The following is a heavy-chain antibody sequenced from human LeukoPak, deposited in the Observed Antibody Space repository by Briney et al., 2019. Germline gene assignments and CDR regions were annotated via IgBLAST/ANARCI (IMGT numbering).Heavy chain of an antibody. V-gene: IGHV3-21*01. D-gene: IGHD4-17*01. CDR1: GFTFSSYS. CDR2: ISSSSGYI. J-gene: IGHJ4*02. CDR3: ARDPHPGEPVY. Sequence: GGSLRLSCAASGFTFSSYSMNWVRQAPGKGLEWVSSISSSSGYIYYADSVKGRFTISRDNAKNSLYLQMNSLRAEDTAVYYCARDPHPGEPVYWGQGTLVTVSS.